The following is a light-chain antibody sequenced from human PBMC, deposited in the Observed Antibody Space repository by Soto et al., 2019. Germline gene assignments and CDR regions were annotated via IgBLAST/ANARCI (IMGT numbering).Light chain of an antibody. CDR1: QSVSRRY. V-gene: IGKV3-20*01. J-gene: IGKJ2*01. CDR2: DAS. Sequence: EIVLTQSPGTLSLSPGERATLSCRASQSVSRRYLAWYQKKPGQVPRLLIHDASSRATGIPDRFSGSGSGTDCPLTVSRLEPEDFAVYYCQQYGSSPVTFGQGTKVEIK. CDR3: QQYGSSPVT.